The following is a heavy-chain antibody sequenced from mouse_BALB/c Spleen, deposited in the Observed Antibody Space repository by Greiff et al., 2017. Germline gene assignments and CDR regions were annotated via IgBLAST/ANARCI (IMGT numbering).Heavy chain of an antibody. CDR2: ISNLAYSI. CDR3: ARNWDEDAMDY. CDR1: GFTFSDYG. Sequence: EVQLVESGGGLVQPGGSRKLSCAASGFTFSDYGMAWVRQAPGKGPEWVAFISNLAYSIYYADTVTGRFTISRENAKNTLYLEMSSLRSEDTAMYYCARNWDEDAMDYWGQGTSVTVSS. V-gene: IGHV5-15*02. D-gene: IGHD4-1*01. J-gene: IGHJ4*01.